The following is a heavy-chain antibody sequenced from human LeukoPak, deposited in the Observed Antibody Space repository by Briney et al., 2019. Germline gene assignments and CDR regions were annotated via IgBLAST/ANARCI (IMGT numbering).Heavy chain of an antibody. J-gene: IGHJ4*02. CDR3: ARGLPNSSGYFPFDY. D-gene: IGHD3-22*01. CDR1: GGSISLYY. V-gene: IGHV4-59*01. Sequence: PSETLSLTCTVSGGSISLYYWNWIRQPPGKGLEWIGHVYYSGSTSYNPSLKSRVTISVDTSKNWFSLRLNSVTAADTALYYCARGLPNSSGYFPFDYWGQGTLVTVSS. CDR2: VYYSGST.